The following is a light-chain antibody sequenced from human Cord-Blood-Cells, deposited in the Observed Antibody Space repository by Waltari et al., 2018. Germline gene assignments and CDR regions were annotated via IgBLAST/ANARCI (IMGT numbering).Light chain of an antibody. V-gene: IGKV1-39*01. CDR3: QQSYSTPLT. J-gene: IGKJ4*01. CDR1: QSISSY. Sequence: DIQMTQLPSSLSASVGDRVTITCRASQSISSYLNCYQQKPGKAPKLLIYAASSLQSGVPSRFSGSGSGTDFTLTISSLQPEDFATYYCQQSYSTPLTFGGGTKVEIK. CDR2: AAS.